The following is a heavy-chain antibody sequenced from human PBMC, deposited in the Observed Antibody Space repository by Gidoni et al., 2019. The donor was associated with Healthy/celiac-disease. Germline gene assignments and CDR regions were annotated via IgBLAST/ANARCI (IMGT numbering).Heavy chain of an antibody. CDR3: ARQVLEMATTPDAFDI. D-gene: IGHD5-12*01. Sequence: QLQLQESGPGLVKPSETLSLTCTVSGGSISSSSYYWGWIRQPPGKGLEWIGSIYYSGSTYYNPSLKSRVTISVDTSKNQFSLKLSSVTAADTAVYYCARQVLEMATTPDAFDIWGQGTMVTVSS. J-gene: IGHJ3*02. V-gene: IGHV4-39*01. CDR1: GGSISSSSYY. CDR2: IYYSGST.